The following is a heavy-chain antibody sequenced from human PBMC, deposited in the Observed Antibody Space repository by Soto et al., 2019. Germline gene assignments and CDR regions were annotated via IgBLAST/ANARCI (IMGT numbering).Heavy chain of an antibody. J-gene: IGHJ4*02. V-gene: IGHV3-64D*06. Sequence: LRLSCSASGFIFSESTIYWVRQVPGKGLEAISAVSTSGRSTYYADSVKNRFTISRDNSKNTLFLQMGSLRPEDTAVYYCVKQAHGLDGVAFDYWGQGTQVTVSS. CDR1: GFIFSEST. D-gene: IGHD2-15*01. CDR3: VKQAHGLDGVAFDY. CDR2: VSTSGRST.